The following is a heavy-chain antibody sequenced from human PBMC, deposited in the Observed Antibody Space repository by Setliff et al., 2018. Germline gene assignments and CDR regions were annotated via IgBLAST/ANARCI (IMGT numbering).Heavy chain of an antibody. D-gene: IGHD3-22*01. J-gene: IGHJ6*03. CDR2: TIPIFGTT. CDR1: GGTFSSYG. CDR3: VREGVDSRSSTDYRYYMDV. V-gene: IGHV1-69*05. Sequence: SVKVCCKASGGTFSSYGISWVRQAPGQGLEWMGGTIPIFGTTDYAQKFQGRVTIITDESTSTAFMQLSSLRSEDTAVYYCVREGVDSRSSTDYRYYMDVWGKGTTVTVSS.